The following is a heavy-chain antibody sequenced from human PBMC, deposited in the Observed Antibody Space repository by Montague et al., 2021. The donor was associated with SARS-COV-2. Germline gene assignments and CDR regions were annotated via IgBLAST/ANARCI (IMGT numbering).Heavy chain of an antibody. D-gene: IGHD6-13*01. CDR2: IYYSGST. V-gene: IGHV4-39*07. CDR1: GGSISSSSYY. Sequence: SETLSLTCTVSGGSISSSSYYWGWIRQPPGKGLEWIGSIYYSGSTYYNPSLKSRVTISVDTSKNQFSLKLSSMTAADTAVYYCARVGRQQLVRLSGMDVWGQGTTGTGSS. J-gene: IGHJ6*02. CDR3: ARVGRQQLVRLSGMDV.